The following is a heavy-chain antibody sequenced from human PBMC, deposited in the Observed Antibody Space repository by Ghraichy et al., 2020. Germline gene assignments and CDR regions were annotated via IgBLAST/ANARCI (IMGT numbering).Heavy chain of an antibody. V-gene: IGHV4-34*01. CDR2: IDHTGDT. CDR1: GGSFTDFH. D-gene: IGHD3-16*02. CDR3: ARGRSTDCPDWLCRRNRQSRNFAPVFWFDP. J-gene: IGHJ5*02. Sequence: SETLSLTCTVYGGSFTDFHWSWIRQTPGEGLKWIGEIDHTGDTNYNPSLDGRVTISVETSKSQFSLTLHSVTAADTAVYFCARGRSTDCPDWLCRRNRQSRNFAPVFWFDPWGQGTQVTVTS.